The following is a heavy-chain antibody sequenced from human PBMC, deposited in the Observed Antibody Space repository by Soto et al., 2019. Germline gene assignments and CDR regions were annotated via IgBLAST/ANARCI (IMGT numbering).Heavy chain of an antibody. D-gene: IGHD6-19*01. CDR3: ARSLVHQWLVHDAYDI. V-gene: IGHV4-59*01. CDR1: SDSINNYY. J-gene: IGHJ3*02. Sequence: QVRLQESGPGLVTPSETLSLICSVSSDSINNYYWSWVRQPPGKGLEWLGCMLYTGTTKYNPSLKGRISISGDASKSQFSLRLTSVTAADTAVYYCARSLVHQWLVHDAYDIWGQGTLVTVSS. CDR2: MLYTGTT.